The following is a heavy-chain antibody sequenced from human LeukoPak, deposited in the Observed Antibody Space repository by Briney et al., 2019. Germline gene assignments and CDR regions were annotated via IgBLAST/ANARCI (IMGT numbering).Heavy chain of an antibody. J-gene: IGHJ6*03. CDR2: IYYSGST. D-gene: IGHD6-6*01. V-gene: IGHV4-59*01. CDR1: GGSISSYY. Sequence: SETLSLTCTVSGGSISSYYWSWIRQPPGKGLEWIGYIYYSGSTNYNPSLKSRVTISVDTSKNQFSLELSSVTAADTAVYYCARGEYSSSAGNCYYYMDVWGKGTTVTVSS. CDR3: ARGEYSSSAGNCYYYMDV.